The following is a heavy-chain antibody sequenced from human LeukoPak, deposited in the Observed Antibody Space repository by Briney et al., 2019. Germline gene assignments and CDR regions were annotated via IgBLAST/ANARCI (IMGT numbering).Heavy chain of an antibody. CDR1: GGSISSGSYY. CDR2: IYTSGST. Sequence: SETLSLTCTVSGGSISSGSYYWSWIRQPAGKGLEWIGRIYTSGSTNYNPSLKSRVTISVDTSKNQFSLKLSSVTAADTAVYYCATGTLRGDGDYYFDYWGQGTLVTVSS. J-gene: IGHJ4*02. D-gene: IGHD2-21*02. V-gene: IGHV4-61*02. CDR3: ATGTLRGDGDYYFDY.